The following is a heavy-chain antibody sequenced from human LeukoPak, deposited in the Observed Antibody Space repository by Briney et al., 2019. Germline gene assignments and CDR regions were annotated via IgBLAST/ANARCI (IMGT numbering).Heavy chain of an antibody. CDR1: GASVTSGSYY. CDR2: ILYSGNT. CDR3: ARMATSGPVFYYYYYMDV. V-gene: IGHV4-39*01. Sequence: PSETLSLTCTVSGASVTSGSYYWGWIRQPPGNGLEWIGKILYSGNTYYNPSLKSRVTMSVDTSKNQFSLKLTSVTAADTAVYHCARMATSGPVFYYYYYMDVWGKGTTVTV. D-gene: IGHD5-24*01. J-gene: IGHJ6*03.